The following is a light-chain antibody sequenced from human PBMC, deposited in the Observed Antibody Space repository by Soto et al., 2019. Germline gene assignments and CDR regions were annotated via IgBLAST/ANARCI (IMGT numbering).Light chain of an antibody. J-gene: IGLJ1*01. CDR1: SSDIGAYNY. V-gene: IGLV2-14*01. CDR2: GVT. CDR3: FSHRSGDSHV. Sequence: QFVLTQPSSVSGSPGQSITISCTGPSSDIGAYNYVSWYQQYPGKAPKLMIYGVTNRPSGVSNRFSGSKTGNTASLTISGLQAEDEADYYCFSHRSGDSHVFGTGTKVTVL.